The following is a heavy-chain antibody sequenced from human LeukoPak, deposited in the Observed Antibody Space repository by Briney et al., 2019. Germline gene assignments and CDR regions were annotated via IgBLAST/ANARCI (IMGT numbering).Heavy chain of an antibody. D-gene: IGHD1-26*01. CDR2: IYYSGST. Sequence: SETLSLTCTVSGGSISSYYWSWIRQPPGKGLEWIGYIYYSGSTNYNPSLKSRVTMSVDTSKNQFSLKLSSVTAADTAVYYCAREPVSGSYYCAFDIWGQGTMVTVSS. CDR3: AREPVSGSYYCAFDI. V-gene: IGHV4-59*12. CDR1: GGSISSYY. J-gene: IGHJ3*02.